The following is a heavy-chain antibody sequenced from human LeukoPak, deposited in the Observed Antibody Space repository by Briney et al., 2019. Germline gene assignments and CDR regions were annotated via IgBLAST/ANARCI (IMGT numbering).Heavy chain of an antibody. J-gene: IGHJ6*02. V-gene: IGHV3-30-3*01. Sequence: GGSLRLSCAASGCTFSGYAMHWVRQAPGKGLEWVAVISYDGSNKYYADSVKGRFTISRDNSKNTLYLQMNSLRAEDTAVYYCARDQHSGYDYRSGYYYYGMDVWGQGTTVTVSS. CDR3: ARDQHSGYDYRSGYYYYGMDV. D-gene: IGHD5-12*01. CDR1: GCTFSGYA. CDR2: ISYDGSNK.